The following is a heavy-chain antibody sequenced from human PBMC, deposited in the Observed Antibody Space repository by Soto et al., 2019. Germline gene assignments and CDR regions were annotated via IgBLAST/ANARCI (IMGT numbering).Heavy chain of an antibody. Sequence: ASVKVSCKASGYTFTSYAMHWVRQAPGQSLEWMGWINAGNGNTKYSQKFQGRVTITRDTSASTAYMELSSLRSEDTAVYYCARDGRLLWFGELLSIAQSYYYYYMDVWGKGTTVTVSS. V-gene: IGHV1-3*01. CDR2: INAGNGNT. D-gene: IGHD3-10*01. J-gene: IGHJ6*03. CDR3: ARDGRLLWFGELLSIAQSYYYYYMDV. CDR1: GYTFTSYA.